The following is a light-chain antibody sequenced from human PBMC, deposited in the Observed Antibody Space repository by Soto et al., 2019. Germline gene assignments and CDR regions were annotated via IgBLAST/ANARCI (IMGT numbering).Light chain of an antibody. CDR1: QSVLYSSNNKNY. CDR2: WAS. CDR3: QQYGSSPYT. Sequence: DIVMTQSPDSLAVSLGERATINCKSSQSVLYSSNNKNYLAWYQQKPGQPPKALIYWASTRESGVPDRFSGSGSGTDFTLTISSLQAEDSAMYYCQQYGSSPYTFGQGTKVEIK. J-gene: IGKJ2*01. V-gene: IGKV4-1*01.